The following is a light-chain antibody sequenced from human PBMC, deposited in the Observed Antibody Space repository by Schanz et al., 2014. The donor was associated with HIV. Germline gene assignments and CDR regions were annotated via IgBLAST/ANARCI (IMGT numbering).Light chain of an antibody. CDR3: SSYAGSKLWF. CDR1: SSDVGSYNL. V-gene: IGLV2-14*02. CDR2: DVS. J-gene: IGLJ3*02. Sequence: QSALTQPASVSGSPGQSITISCTGTSSDVGSYNLVSWYQQRPGKAPKLMIYDVSNRPSGVPNRFSGSKSGNTASLTVSGLQPEDEADYYCSSYAGSKLWFFGGGTKLTVL.